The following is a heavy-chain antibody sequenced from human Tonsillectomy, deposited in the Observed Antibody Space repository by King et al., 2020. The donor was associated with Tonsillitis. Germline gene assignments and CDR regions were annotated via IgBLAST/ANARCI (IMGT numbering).Heavy chain of an antibody. Sequence: QLVQSGAEVKKPGASVKVSCKASGYTFTDYYIHWVRQAPGQGLEWMGWIDPNSGGTNYAQTFKGRVTMTRDTSISTAYMELSRLRSDDTAVYYCARDACSSSICYGGGTDYWGQGTLVTVSS. CDR2: IDPNSGGT. D-gene: IGHD2-2*01. V-gene: IGHV1-2*02. CDR1: GYTFTDYY. J-gene: IGHJ4*02. CDR3: ARDACSSSICYGGGTDY.